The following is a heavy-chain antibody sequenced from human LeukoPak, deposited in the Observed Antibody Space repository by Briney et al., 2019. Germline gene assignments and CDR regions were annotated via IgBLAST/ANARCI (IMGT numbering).Heavy chain of an antibody. J-gene: IGHJ5*02. CDR2: IYYSGST. D-gene: IGHD3-3*01. CDR3: ARLSSRTHYDFWSGYYDGWFDP. Sequence: PSETLSLTCTVSGGSISSGGYYWSWIRQHPGKGLEWIGYIYYSGSTYYNPSLKSRVTISVDTSKNQFSLKLSSVTAADTAVYYCARLSSRTHYDFWSGYYDGWFDPWGQGTLVTVSS. CDR1: GGSISSGGYY. V-gene: IGHV4-31*03.